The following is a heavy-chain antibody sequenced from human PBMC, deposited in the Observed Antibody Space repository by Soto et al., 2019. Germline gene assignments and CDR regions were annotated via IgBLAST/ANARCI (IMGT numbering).Heavy chain of an antibody. CDR2: SYFSGGT. J-gene: IGHJ5*02. Sequence: SETLSLTCTVSNDSINSYYWSWIRQPPGKGLEWIGYSYFSGGTEYNPSLKGRVTISVDRSRNQFSLKLTSVTAADTVVYYCVRELSRGWFDPWGQGTLVTVSS. CDR3: VRELSRGWFDP. CDR1: NDSINSYY. D-gene: IGHD3-16*01. V-gene: IGHV4-59*01.